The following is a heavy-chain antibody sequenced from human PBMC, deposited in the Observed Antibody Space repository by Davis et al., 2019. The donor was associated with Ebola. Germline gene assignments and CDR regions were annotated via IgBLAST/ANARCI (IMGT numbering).Heavy chain of an antibody. J-gene: IGHJ4*02. V-gene: IGHV4-34*01. Sequence: PSETLSLTCAVYGGSFSGYYWSWIRQPPGKGLEWIGEINHSGSTNYNPSLKSRVTISVDTSKNQFSLKPSSVTAADTAVYYCARAPRVTQMAPGRYFDYWGQGTLVTVSS. D-gene: IGHD5-24*01. CDR3: ARAPRVTQMAPGRYFDY. CDR2: INHSGST. CDR1: GGSFSGYY.